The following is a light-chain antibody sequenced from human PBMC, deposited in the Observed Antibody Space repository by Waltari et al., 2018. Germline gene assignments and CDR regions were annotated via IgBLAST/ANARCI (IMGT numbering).Light chain of an antibody. CDR3: QQYNSFPWT. CDR2: KAS. Sequence: DIQMTQSPSPLSASVGDRVTITCRASQNINYWLAWYQQKPSKAPNLLIYKASSLESGVPSRFSGSGSGTEFTLTISSLQPGDFATYYCQQYNSFPWTFGQGTKVEIK. V-gene: IGKV1-5*03. J-gene: IGKJ1*01. CDR1: QNINYW.